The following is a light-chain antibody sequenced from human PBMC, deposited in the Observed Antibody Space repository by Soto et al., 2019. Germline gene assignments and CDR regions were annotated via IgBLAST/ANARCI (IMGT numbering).Light chain of an antibody. V-gene: IGKV3-20*01. CDR1: QSVSSSY. J-gene: IGKJ1*01. Sequence: EIVLTQSPGTLSLSPGERATLSCRASQSVSSSYLAWSQQKPGQAPRLLIYGASSSATGIPDRFSGSGSGTDFTLTITRLEPEDSAVYYCQQYGSSPWTFGQGTKVEIK. CDR2: GAS. CDR3: QQYGSSPWT.